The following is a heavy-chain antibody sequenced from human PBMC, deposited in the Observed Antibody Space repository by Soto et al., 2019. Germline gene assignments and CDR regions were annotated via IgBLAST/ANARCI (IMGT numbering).Heavy chain of an antibody. CDR2: IYYSGST. V-gene: IGHV4-31*03. J-gene: IGHJ5*02. CDR1: GGSSSSSGYY. D-gene: IGHD3-16*01. Sequence: PSETLSLTCTVSGGSSSSSGYYWIWIRQHPGKGLEWIGYIYYSGSTYYNPSLKSRVTISVDTSKNQFSLKLSSVTAADTAVYYCARVGGINWFDPRGQGTLVTVPS. CDR3: ARVGGINWFDP.